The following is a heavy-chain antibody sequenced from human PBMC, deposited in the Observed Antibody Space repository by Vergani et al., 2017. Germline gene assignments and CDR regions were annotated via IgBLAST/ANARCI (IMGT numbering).Heavy chain of an antibody. Sequence: VQLLESGGGLVQPGGSLRLSCAASGFTFSSYGMHWVRQAPGKGLEWVAVIWYDGSNKYYADSVKGRFTISRDNSKNTLYLQMNSLIAEDTAVYYCARDGDYDFWSGYSGKAYYFDYWGQGTLVTVSS. CDR3: ARDGDYDFWSGYSGKAYYFDY. CDR2: IWYDGSNK. D-gene: IGHD3-3*01. J-gene: IGHJ4*02. CDR1: GFTFSSYG. V-gene: IGHV3-33*01.